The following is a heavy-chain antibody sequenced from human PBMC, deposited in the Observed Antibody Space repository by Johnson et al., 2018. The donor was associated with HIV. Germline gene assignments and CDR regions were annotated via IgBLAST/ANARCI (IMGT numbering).Heavy chain of an antibody. CDR3: ARGGAYCGGDCNAFDI. D-gene: IGHD2-21*02. V-gene: IGHV3-30*02. CDR1: GFTFSNYG. Sequence: QVQLVESGGGVVQPGGSLRLSCAASGFTFSNYGMHWVRQAPGKGLEWVAFIRYDGSDKYYADSVEGQFTISRANAKNSLYLQINSLRAEDTAVYYCARGGAYCGGDCNAFDIWGQGTMVTVSS. J-gene: IGHJ3*02. CDR2: IRYDGSDK.